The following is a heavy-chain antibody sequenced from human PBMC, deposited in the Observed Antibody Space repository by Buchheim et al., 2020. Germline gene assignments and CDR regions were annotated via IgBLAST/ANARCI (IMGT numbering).Heavy chain of an antibody. D-gene: IGHD2-21*01. CDR2: IKQDGSEK. V-gene: IGHV3-7*01. CDR1: GFTFSSYW. Sequence: EVQLVESGGGLVQPGGSLRLSCAASGFTFSSYWMSWVRQAPGKGLEWVANIKQDGSEKYYVDSVKGRFTISRDNAKNSLYLQMNSLRAEDTAVYYCARDDLQTSCGGDCYSPYFDYWGQGTL. J-gene: IGHJ4*02. CDR3: ARDDLQTSCGGDCYSPYFDY.